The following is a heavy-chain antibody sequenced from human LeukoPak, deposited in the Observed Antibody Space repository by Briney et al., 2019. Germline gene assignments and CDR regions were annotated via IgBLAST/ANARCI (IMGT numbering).Heavy chain of an antibody. V-gene: IGHV4-39*01. CDR1: GGSISSSGYY. Sequence: SETLSLTCTVSGGSISSSGYYWGWIRQPPGKGLEWIGTIYYSGTTYYNPSLKSRVTISVDTSKNQFSLKLSSVTAADTAVYYCAKLYYYDSSGYYYPRPYSWFDPWGQGTLVTVSS. CDR3: AKLYYYDSSGYYYPRPYSWFDP. J-gene: IGHJ5*02. CDR2: IYYSGTT. D-gene: IGHD3-22*01.